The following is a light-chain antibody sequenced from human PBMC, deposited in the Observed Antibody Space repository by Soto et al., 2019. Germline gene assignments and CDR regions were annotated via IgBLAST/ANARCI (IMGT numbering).Light chain of an antibody. CDR2: DAS. V-gene: IGKV3-15*01. Sequence: EIVMTQSPVTLSVSPGERATLSCRASESVGSNLAWYRQKPGQPPRLLIYDASMRETGVPPRFSGSGPGTEFTLTISNLQSEDFAIYFCQKFNKWPWTFGQGTKVDIK. CDR1: ESVGSN. J-gene: IGKJ1*01. CDR3: QKFNKWPWT.